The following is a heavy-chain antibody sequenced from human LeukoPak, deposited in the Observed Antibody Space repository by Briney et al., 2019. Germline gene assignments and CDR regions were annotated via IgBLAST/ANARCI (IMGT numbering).Heavy chain of an antibody. D-gene: IGHD2-2*01. V-gene: IGHV3-21*01. CDR2: ISSSSSYI. Sequence: GGSLRLSCAASGFTFSTHAMNWVRQAPGKGLEWVSSISSSSSYIYYADSVKGRFTISRDNAKNSLYLQMNSLRVEDTAVYYCARDTTDIVVVPAAHNWFDPWGLGTLVTVSS. CDR3: ARDTTDIVVVPAAHNWFDP. CDR1: GFTFSTHA. J-gene: IGHJ5*02.